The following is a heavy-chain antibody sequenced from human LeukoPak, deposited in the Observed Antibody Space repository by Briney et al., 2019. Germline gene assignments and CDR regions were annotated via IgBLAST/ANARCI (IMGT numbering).Heavy chain of an antibody. J-gene: IGHJ4*02. D-gene: IGHD2-2*01. V-gene: IGHV3-21*01. CDR2: ISSSSSYR. CDR3: ARGVAVVPATHYYFDY. CDR1: GFTFSSYS. Sequence: GGSLRLSCAASGFTFSSYSMNWVRQAPGKGLEWVSSISSSSSYRYYADSVKGRFTISRDNAKNSLYLQMNSLRAEDTAVYYCARGVAVVPATHYYFDYWGQGSLVTVSS.